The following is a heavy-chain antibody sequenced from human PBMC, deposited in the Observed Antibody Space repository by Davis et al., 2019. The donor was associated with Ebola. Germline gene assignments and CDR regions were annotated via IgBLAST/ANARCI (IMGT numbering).Heavy chain of an antibody. CDR3: ARGSVDY. V-gene: IGHV3-7*01. Sequence: ESLKISCAVSGFTFTTYWMAWVRQAPGKGLEWVASIKPEGSEKYYVDSVKGRFTISRDNAKNSLYLQMNSLRAEDSAVYYCARGSVDYWGQGTLVTVSS. CDR1: GFTFTTYW. J-gene: IGHJ4*02. CDR2: IKPEGSEK.